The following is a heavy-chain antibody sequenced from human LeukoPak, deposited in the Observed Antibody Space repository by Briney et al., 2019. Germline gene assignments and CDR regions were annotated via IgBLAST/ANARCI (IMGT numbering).Heavy chain of an antibody. J-gene: IGHJ4*02. Sequence: ASVNVSCKASGYTFTDYYMHWVRQAPGQGLEWMGWINPNSGGTNYAQKFQGRVTMTRDTSISTAYMELSRLRSDDTAVYYCARPYCFASGGSCQGRNFDYWGQGTLVTVSS. CDR1: GYTFTDYY. D-gene: IGHD2-15*01. CDR3: ARPYCFASGGSCQGRNFDY. V-gene: IGHV1-2*02. CDR2: INPNSGGT.